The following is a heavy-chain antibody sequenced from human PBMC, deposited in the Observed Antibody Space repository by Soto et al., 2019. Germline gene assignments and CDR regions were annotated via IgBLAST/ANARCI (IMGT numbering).Heavy chain of an antibody. CDR2: INHLGSI. CDR1: GGSLSDYF. CDR3: ARGGISHWAYFYYMDV. Sequence: SDTLSLTCVVSGGSLSDYFWSWIRKTQGMALEWIGEINHLGSINYNPSLKSRVTMSVDTSKNQFSLTLNSVTAADTATYYCARGGISHWAYFYYMDVWDRGTTVTVSS. J-gene: IGHJ6*03. V-gene: IGHV4-34*01. D-gene: IGHD2-21*01.